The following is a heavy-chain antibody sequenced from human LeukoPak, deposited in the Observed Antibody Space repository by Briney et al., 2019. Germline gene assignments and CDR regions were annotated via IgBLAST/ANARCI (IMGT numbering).Heavy chain of an antibody. CDR1: GFTFSSYA. CDR2: ISGSGGST. D-gene: IGHD2/OR15-2a*01. J-gene: IGHJ6*02. V-gene: IGHV3-23*01. CDR3: AKSLILQQPHYYYYYGMDV. Sequence: GGSLRLSCAASGFTFSSYAMSWVRQAPGKGLEWVSAISGSGGSTYYADSVKGRFTISRDNSKNALYLQMNSLRAEDTAVYYCAKSLILQQPHYYYYYGMDVWGQGTTVTVSS.